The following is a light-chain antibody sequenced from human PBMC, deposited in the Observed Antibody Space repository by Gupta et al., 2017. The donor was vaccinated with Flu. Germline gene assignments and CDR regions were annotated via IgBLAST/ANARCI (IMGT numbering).Light chain of an antibody. CDR2: DDS. CDR3: QVWDSGSPYF. CDR1: DIGSKS. Sequence: GKDIGSKSVHWYQQKAGQASVLVVFDDSDRPSGIPERFSFSNSGNTATLTISRFEVGDEADYYCQVWDSGSPYFFGPGTKVTVL. V-gene: IGLV3-21*02. J-gene: IGLJ1*01.